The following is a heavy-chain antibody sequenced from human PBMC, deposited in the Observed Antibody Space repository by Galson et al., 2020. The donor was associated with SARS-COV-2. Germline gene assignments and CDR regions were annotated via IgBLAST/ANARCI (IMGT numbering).Heavy chain of an antibody. CDR2: ISDDGTNK. J-gene: IGHJ4*02. V-gene: IGHV3-30*18. CDR1: GFTFSSYG. Sequence: GESLKISCSASGFTFSSYGMHWVRQAPGKGLEWVAAISDDGTNKYYADSVKGRFSISRDNSKNTLYLQMNSLRAEDTAVYYCAKGKWFGELFSLFDFWGQETLVPVSS. CDR3: AKGKWFGELFSLFDF. D-gene: IGHD3-10*01.